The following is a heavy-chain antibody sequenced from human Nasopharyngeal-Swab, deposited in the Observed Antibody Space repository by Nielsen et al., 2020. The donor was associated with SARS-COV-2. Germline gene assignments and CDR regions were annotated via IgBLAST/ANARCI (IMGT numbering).Heavy chain of an antibody. CDR1: GFTVSSNY. D-gene: IGHD1-26*01. CDR2: VSGSGKIT. V-gene: IGHV3-23*01. Sequence: GGSLRLSCAASGFTVSSNYMSWVHQAPGKGLEWVSTVSGSGKITYYADSVKGRFTISRDNSKNTLFLQMSSLRDEDTAVYYCAKGGSLSGSWDWGQGTLVTVSS. J-gene: IGHJ4*02. CDR3: AKGGSLSGSWD.